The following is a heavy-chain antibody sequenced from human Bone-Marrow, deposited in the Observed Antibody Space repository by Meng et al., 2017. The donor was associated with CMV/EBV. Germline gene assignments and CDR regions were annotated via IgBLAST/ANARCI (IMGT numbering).Heavy chain of an antibody. CDR1: GYTFSNHG. CDR3: ARFRRFVDWLIPDKYDYNMDV. J-gene: IGHJ6*02. V-gene: IGHV1-18*01. Sequence: ASVKVSCKASGYTFSNHGITWVRQAPGQGLEWMGWISPRSGNTKYAQNFQGRVTMTTETSTNTAYMEMRSLRSDDTVVYYCARFRRFVDWLIPDKYDYNMDVWGQGTTVTVSS. CDR2: ISPRSGNT. D-gene: IGHD3-9*01.